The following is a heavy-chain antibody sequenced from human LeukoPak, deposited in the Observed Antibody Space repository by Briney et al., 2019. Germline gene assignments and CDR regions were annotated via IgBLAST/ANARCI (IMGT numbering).Heavy chain of an antibody. J-gene: IGHJ5*02. Sequence: GGSLRLSCTASGFTFSVYAMIWVRQAPEKGLEWVSGISGSGGSTYYADSVKGRFIISRDNSKNTLYLQMNSLRAEDTAVYYCAKVWSADFWSGYFTWFDPWGQGTLVTVSS. CDR1: GFTFSVYA. V-gene: IGHV3-23*01. CDR3: AKVWSADFWSGYFTWFDP. D-gene: IGHD3-3*01. CDR2: ISGSGGST.